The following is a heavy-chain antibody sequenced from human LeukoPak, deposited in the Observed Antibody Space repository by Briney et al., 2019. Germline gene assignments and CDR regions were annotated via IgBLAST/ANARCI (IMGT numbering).Heavy chain of an antibody. J-gene: IGHJ3*02. Sequence: SQTLSLTCAISGDSLSTNSVAWNWIRQSPSRGLEWLGRTYYRSKWRNDFALSVQSRITIKPDTSKNQCSLQLNAVTPEDTAVYYCARGQFSAFDIWGRGTVVIVFS. V-gene: IGHV6-1*01. CDR3: ARGQFSAFDI. CDR2: TYYRSKWRN. CDR1: GDSLSTNSVA. D-gene: IGHD5-24*01.